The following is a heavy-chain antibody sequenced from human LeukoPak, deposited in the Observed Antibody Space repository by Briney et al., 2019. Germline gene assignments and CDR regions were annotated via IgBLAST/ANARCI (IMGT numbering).Heavy chain of an antibody. J-gene: IGHJ3*02. Sequence: GGSLRLSCAASGFTVSSSHMTWVRQAVGKGLEWVSFIYSGGDTSYADSVKGRFTISRDNSKDTLYLQMNSLRAEDTAVYYCARGHSGSYQRTDAFDIWGQGTMVTVSS. V-gene: IGHV3-53*01. CDR2: IYSGGDT. CDR1: GFTVSSSH. CDR3: ARGHSGSYQRTDAFDI. D-gene: IGHD1-26*01.